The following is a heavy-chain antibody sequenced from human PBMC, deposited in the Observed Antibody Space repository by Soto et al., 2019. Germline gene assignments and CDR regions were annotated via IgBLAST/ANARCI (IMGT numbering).Heavy chain of an antibody. Sequence: EVQLVESGGGLVQPGGSLRLSCAASGFTFSTYWMNWVRQAPGKGLEWVANIKEDGSEEYYVDSVKGRFTISRDNAKNSLYLDMNSLGGEDTAVYYCARDWGAPGRGSAFVYYYHFGMDVWGQGTTVTVPS. CDR1: GFTFSTYW. J-gene: IGHJ6*02. V-gene: IGHV3-7*05. D-gene: IGHD3-16*01. CDR2: IKEDGSEE. CDR3: ARDWGAPGRGSAFVYYYHFGMDV.